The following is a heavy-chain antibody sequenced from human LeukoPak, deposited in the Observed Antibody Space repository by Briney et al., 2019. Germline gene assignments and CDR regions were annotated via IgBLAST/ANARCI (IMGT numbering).Heavy chain of an antibody. J-gene: IGHJ5*02. V-gene: IGHV4-39*07. Sequence: SETLSLTCTVSGGSISSSSYYWGWIRQPPGKGLEWIGSIHYSGSTYYNPSLKSRVTISVDTSKNQFSLKLSSVTAADTAVYYCARAVYYGSGSYRWFDPWGQGTLVTVSS. CDR3: ARAVYYGSGSYRWFDP. CDR2: IHYSGST. D-gene: IGHD3-10*01. CDR1: GGSISSSSYY.